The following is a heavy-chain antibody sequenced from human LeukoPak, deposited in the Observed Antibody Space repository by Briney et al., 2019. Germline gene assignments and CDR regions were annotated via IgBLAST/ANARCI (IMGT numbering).Heavy chain of an antibody. CDR3: ARDAQWELRAFDV. V-gene: IGHV1-24*01. CDR1: GSTLTELS. D-gene: IGHD1-26*01. Sequence: ASVKVSCKVYGSTLTELSMHWVRQAPGKGLEWMGGFDPEDGETIYAQKFQGRVTMTEDKSTDTAYMELSSLRSEDTAVYYCARDAQWELRAFDVWGRGTMVIVSS. CDR2: FDPEDGET. J-gene: IGHJ3*01.